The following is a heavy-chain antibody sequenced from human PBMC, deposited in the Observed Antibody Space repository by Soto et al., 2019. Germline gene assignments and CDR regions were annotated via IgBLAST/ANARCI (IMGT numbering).Heavy chain of an antibody. CDR1: GYSFTTSG. Sequence: QAQLVQSGAEVKEPGASVKVSCKASGYSFTTSGITWVRQAPGQGLEWMGWISTYNGNTHYAQKLQDRVTLTTDTSTSTAYMELRSLRSDATAVYYCARRLYGDYDYWGQGTLVTVSS. J-gene: IGHJ4*02. V-gene: IGHV1-18*01. D-gene: IGHD4-17*01. CDR3: ARRLYGDYDY. CDR2: ISTYNGNT.